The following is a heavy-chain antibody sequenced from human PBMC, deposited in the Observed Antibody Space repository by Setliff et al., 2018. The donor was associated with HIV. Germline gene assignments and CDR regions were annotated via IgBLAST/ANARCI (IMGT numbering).Heavy chain of an antibody. V-gene: IGHV1-69*05. J-gene: IGHJ4*02. CDR3: ATGTYTDYEGGDY. D-gene: IGHD4-17*01. CDR1: GGTGGTFSSYA. CDR2: IIPIFGTA. Sequence: VASVKVSCKASGGTGGTFSSYAISWVRQAPGQGLEWMGGIIPIFGTANYAQKFQGRVTITTDESTSTAYMELSSLRSEDTAVYYCATGTYTDYEGGDYWGKGTLVTVSS.